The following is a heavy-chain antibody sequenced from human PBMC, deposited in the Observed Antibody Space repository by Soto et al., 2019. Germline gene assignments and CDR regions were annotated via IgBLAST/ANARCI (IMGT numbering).Heavy chain of an antibody. J-gene: IGHJ5*02. CDR3: ARRERAAGTDWWFDP. Sequence: QLQLQESGPGLVKPSETLSLTCTVSGGSISSSSFHWGWIRQPPGKGLEWIGSIYYSGSTYYSPSRKGRVTRSVDTYKNQFSLKLSSVTAADTAVHYCARRERAAGTDWWFDPWGQGTLVTVSS. CDR1: GGSISSSSFH. D-gene: IGHD6-13*01. CDR2: IYYSGST. V-gene: IGHV4-39*01.